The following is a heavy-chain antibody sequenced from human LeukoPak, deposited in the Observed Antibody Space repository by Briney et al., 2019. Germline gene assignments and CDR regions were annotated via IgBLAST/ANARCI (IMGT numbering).Heavy chain of an antibody. CDR1: GFTFSSYG. J-gene: IGHJ4*02. V-gene: IGHV3-33*01. CDR2: IWYDRSSQ. Sequence: GGSLRLSCAASGFTFSSYGMHWARQAPGKGLEWVAVIWYDRSSQYYADSVKGRFTISRDTSKNTLYLQMNSLRAEDTAVYYCVRDRAAILDYWGQGTLDTVSS. CDR3: VRDRAAILDY. D-gene: IGHD2-21*01.